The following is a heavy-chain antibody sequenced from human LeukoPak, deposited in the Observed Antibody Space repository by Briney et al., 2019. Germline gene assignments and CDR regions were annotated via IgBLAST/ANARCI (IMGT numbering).Heavy chain of an antibody. V-gene: IGHV3-21*06. CDR3: AREAVGFDY. D-gene: IGHD2-15*01. Sequence: GGSLRLSCAASGFIFNSYTMNWVRQAPGKGREWVSSISSSSNYIYYADSVKGRFTISRDNAKNSLFLQMNSLRAEDTAVYYCAREAVGFDYWGQGTLVTVSS. J-gene: IGHJ4*02. CDR1: GFIFNSYT. CDR2: ISSSSNYI.